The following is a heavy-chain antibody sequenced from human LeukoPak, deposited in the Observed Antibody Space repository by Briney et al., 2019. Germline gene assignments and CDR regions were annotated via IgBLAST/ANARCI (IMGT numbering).Heavy chain of an antibody. Sequence: GGTLRLSCAASGFTFSIYGMSWVRQAPGRGLEWVSAMSGSGGSTYYADSVKGRFTTSRDNSKNTLYLQMNSLRAEDTAVYYCAKDGDYDSNAYYYVRYFDLWGRGTLVTVSS. J-gene: IGHJ2*01. V-gene: IGHV3-23*01. CDR2: MSGSGGST. CDR1: GFTFSIYG. D-gene: IGHD3-22*01. CDR3: AKDGDYDSNAYYYVRYFDL.